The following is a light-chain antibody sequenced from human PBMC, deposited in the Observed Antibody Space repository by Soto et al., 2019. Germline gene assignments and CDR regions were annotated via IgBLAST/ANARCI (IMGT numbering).Light chain of an antibody. CDR2: AAS. V-gene: IGKV1-9*01. J-gene: IGKJ4*01. CDR3: QQVNSYPLT. Sequence: DIQLTQSPSFLSASVGDRVTITCRASQGISSYLAWYQQKPGKAPKLLIYAASTLQGGVPSRFSGSGSGTEFTLTISSLQPEDFATYYCQQVNSYPLTFGGGTKVEIK. CDR1: QGISSY.